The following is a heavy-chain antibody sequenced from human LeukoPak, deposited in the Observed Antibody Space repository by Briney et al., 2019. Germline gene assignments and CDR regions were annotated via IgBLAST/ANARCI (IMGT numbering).Heavy chain of an antibody. CDR1: GGIFSSYA. CDR3: AKDPGSLDV. Sequence: KISCKASGGIFSSYAISWVRQAPGLGLGWMGRIIPISHTPNYAQKFQGRVTLTTDDSTSTAYMELSSLSSEDTAVYYCAKDPGSLDVWGQGTLVTVSS. CDR2: IIPISHTP. D-gene: IGHD3-10*01. J-gene: IGHJ3*01. V-gene: IGHV1-69*05.